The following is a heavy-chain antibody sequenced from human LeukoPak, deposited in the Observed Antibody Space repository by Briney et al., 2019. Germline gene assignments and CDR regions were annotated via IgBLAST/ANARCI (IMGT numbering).Heavy chain of an antibody. CDR2: ISGSDNST. Sequence: GGSLRLSCAASGFTFSRYVMTWVRQAPGKGLEWVSSISGSDNSTYYADSVKGRFTISRDDSKNTLYLQMNSLRAEDTAVYYCAKDVLLWFGDEKANDYWGQGTLVTVSS. CDR3: AKDVLLWFGDEKANDY. V-gene: IGHV3-23*01. D-gene: IGHD3-10*01. J-gene: IGHJ4*02. CDR1: GFTFSRYV.